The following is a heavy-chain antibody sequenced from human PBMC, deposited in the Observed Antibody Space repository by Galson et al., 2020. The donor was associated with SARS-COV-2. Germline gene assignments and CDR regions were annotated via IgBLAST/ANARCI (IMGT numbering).Heavy chain of an antibody. CDR1: GFTFSSYA. Sequence: QAGGSLRLSCSASGFTFSSYAMHWVRQAPGKGLEYVSAISSNGGSTYYADSVKGRFTISRDNSKNTLYLQMSSLRAEDTAVYYCVNPGGIFGQWELRDYYGMDVWGQGTTVTVSS. V-gene: IGHV3-64D*06. CDR2: ISSNGGST. J-gene: IGHJ6*02. D-gene: IGHD1-26*01. CDR3: VNPGGIFGQWELRDYYGMDV.